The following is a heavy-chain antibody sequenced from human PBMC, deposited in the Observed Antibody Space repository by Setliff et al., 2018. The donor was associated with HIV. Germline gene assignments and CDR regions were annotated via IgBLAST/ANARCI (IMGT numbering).Heavy chain of an antibody. CDR1: GGSISSHY. J-gene: IGHJ4*02. CDR2: IYYSGST. V-gene: IGHV4-59*11. Sequence: TSETLSLTCTVSGGSISSHYWSWIRQPPGKGLEWIGYIYYSGSTNYNPSLKSRVTISVDTSKNQFSLKLSSVTAADTAVYYCASHRSVYYFDYWGQGTLVTVSS. CDR3: ASHRSVYYFDY.